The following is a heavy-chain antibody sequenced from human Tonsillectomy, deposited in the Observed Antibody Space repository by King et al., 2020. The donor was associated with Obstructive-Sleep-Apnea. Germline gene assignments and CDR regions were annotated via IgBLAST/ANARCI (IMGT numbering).Heavy chain of an antibody. CDR2: VSGSGGST. J-gene: IGHJ4*02. V-gene: IGHV3-23*04. Sequence: VQLVESGGGLVQPGGSLRLSCAASGFTFSSYAMSWVRQAPGKGLEWVSAVSGSGGSTYFADSVRGRFTISRDNSKNTLHLQMNNLRAEDTAVYYCAKDPTTGGTNAHYFDYWGQGTLVTVSS. CDR1: GFTFSSYA. CDR3: AKDPTTGGTNAHYFDY. D-gene: IGHD1-1*01.